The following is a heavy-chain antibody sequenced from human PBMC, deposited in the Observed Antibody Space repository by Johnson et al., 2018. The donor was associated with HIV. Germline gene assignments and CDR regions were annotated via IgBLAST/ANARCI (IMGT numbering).Heavy chain of an antibody. Sequence: EVQLVESGGGLVQPGGSLRLSCAASGFTFSSYDMHWVRQPTGKRLEWVSGIGTAGDTYYPGSVKGRFTISRENAKNSLYLQMNSLRAGDTAVYYCARERDYYDSFWLDHDAFDIWGQGTMVTVSS. CDR3: ARERDYYDSFWLDHDAFDI. J-gene: IGHJ3*02. V-gene: IGHV3-13*01. CDR2: IGTAGDT. D-gene: IGHD3-22*01. CDR1: GFTFSSYD.